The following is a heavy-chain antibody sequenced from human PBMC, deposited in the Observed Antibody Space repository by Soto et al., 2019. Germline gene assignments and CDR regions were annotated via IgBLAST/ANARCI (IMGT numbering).Heavy chain of an antibody. Sequence: PGGSLRLSCVASEFSFSNYAMTWVRQAPGKGLEWVSVISGSGSSTYYADSVKARFTISRDNSKSTLYLQMNSLRAEDTAVYYCAKRLVGVGGKYYLDYWGQGTLVTVSS. CDR3: AKRLVGVGGKYYLDY. CDR2: ISGSGSST. J-gene: IGHJ4*02. CDR1: EFSFSNYA. D-gene: IGHD3-3*01. V-gene: IGHV3-23*01.